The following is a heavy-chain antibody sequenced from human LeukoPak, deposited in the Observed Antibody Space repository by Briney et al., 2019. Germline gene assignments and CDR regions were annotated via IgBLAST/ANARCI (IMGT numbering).Heavy chain of an antibody. CDR3: ARALQVAGTRTGFDY. Sequence: SVKVSCKASGGTLSSYTISWVRQAPGQGLEWRGRIIPILGIANYAQKFQGRVTITAHKSTSTAYTELSSLRSEDTAVYYCARALQVAGTRTGFDYWGQGTLVTVSS. V-gene: IGHV1-69*02. J-gene: IGHJ4*02. CDR2: IIPILGIA. CDR1: GGTLSSYT. D-gene: IGHD6-19*01.